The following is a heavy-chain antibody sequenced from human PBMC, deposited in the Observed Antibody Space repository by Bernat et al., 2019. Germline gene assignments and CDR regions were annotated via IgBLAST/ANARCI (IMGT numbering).Heavy chain of an antibody. CDR3: AKSWGYYDEEAFDI. CDR1: GFTFSSYG. D-gene: IGHD3-22*01. V-gene: IGHV3-30*18. J-gene: IGHJ3*02. Sequence: QVQLVESAGGVFQPGRSLRLSCAASGFTFSSYGMHWVRQAPGKGLEWVAVISYDGSNKYYADSVKGRFTISGDNSKNTLYLQMNSLRAEDTAVYYCAKSWGYYDEEAFDIWGQGTMVTVSS. CDR2: ISYDGSNK.